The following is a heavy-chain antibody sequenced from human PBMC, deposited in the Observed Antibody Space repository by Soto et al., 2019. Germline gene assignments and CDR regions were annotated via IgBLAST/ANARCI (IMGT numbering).Heavy chain of an antibody. D-gene: IGHD3-9*01. CDR1: GYSFTSYW. V-gene: IGHV5-51*01. Sequence: PGESLKISCKGSGYSFTSYWIGWVRQMPGKGLEWMGIIYPGDSDTRYSPSFQGQVTISADKSISTAYLQWSSLKASDTAMYYCARHHGDYDILTKPPRPSQVDYWGQGTLVTVSS. J-gene: IGHJ4*02. CDR2: IYPGDSDT. CDR3: ARHHGDYDILTKPPRPSQVDY.